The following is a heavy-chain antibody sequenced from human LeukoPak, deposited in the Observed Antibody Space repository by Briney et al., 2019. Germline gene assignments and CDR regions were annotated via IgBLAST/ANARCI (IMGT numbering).Heavy chain of an antibody. V-gene: IGHV3-21*01. CDR1: GFTFSSYS. CDR3: ATPPLRAPMVRGVIFDY. Sequence: PAVNLSLSCAGSGFTFSSYSMNWLPQAPGNGLEGVSSISSSSSYIYYTDSVKGRFTISRDNAKTSLYLQMNSLRAEDTAVYYCATPPLRAPMVRGVIFDYWGQGTLVTVSS. D-gene: IGHD3-10*01. J-gene: IGHJ4*02. CDR2: ISSSSSYI.